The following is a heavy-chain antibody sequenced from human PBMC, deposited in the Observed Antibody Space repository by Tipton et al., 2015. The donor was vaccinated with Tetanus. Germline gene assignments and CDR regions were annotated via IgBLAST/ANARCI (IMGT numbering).Heavy chain of an antibody. CDR2: ISGGGHNT. CDR1: GFTFSDYT. D-gene: IGHD2-21*01. V-gene: IGHV3-23*01. CDR3: TKEVVMLLFDY. Sequence: GSLRLSCAASGFTFSDYTMAWVRQAPGEGLEWVSTISGGGHNTHYADSVQGRFTISSNNSKNTMYLQMNSLRAEDTAVYYFTKEVVMLLFDYLGQGTLVTFSS. J-gene: IGHJ4*02.